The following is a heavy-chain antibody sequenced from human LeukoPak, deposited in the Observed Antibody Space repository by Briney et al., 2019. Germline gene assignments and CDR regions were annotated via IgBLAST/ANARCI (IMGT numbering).Heavy chain of an antibody. V-gene: IGHV3-11*01. CDR3: ARGTYYDSSAYSGVRLFDY. CDR1: GFTFSDYY. J-gene: IGHJ4*02. D-gene: IGHD3-22*01. CDR2: INYSGSDR. Sequence: GGSLRLSCAASGFTFSDYYMSWIRQTPGKGLEWVAIINYSGSDRYYADSVKGRFTLSRDNAKNSLYLQMNRLRAEDTALYYCARGTYYDSSAYSGVRLFDYWGQGTLVTVSS.